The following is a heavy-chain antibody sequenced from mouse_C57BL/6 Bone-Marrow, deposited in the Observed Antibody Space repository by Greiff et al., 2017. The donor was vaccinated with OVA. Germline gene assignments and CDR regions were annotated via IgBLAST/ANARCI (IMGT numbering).Heavy chain of an antibody. J-gene: IGHJ1*03. CDR3: AREDYYGSSYGYFDV. D-gene: IGHD1-1*01. Sequence: VQLQQSGAELARPGASVKLSCKASGYTFTSYGISWVKQRTGQGLEWIGEIYPRSGNTYYNEKFKGKATLTADKSSSTAYMELRSLTSEDSAVYFCAREDYYGSSYGYFDVWGTGTTVTVSS. CDR2: IYPRSGNT. V-gene: IGHV1-81*01. CDR1: GYTFTSYG.